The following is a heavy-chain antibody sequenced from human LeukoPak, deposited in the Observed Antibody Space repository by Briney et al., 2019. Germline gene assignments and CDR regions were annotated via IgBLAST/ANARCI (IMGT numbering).Heavy chain of an antibody. D-gene: IGHD3-22*01. V-gene: IGHV3-9*01. J-gene: IGHJ4*02. CDR1: GFTFDDYA. Sequence: GRSLRLSCAASGFTFDDYAMHWVRQAPGKGLEWVSGISWNSGSIGYADSVKGRFTISRDNAKNSLYLQMNSLRAEDTAVYYCARDGIGGYYDSSGYYDYWGQGTLVTVSS. CDR2: ISWNSGSI. CDR3: ARDGIGGYYDSSGYYDY.